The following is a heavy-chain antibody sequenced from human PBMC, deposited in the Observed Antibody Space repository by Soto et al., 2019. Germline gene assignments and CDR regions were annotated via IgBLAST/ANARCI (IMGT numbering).Heavy chain of an antibody. V-gene: IGHV3-20*01. CDR3: ARDRDVCSSSSCNYWYFDL. CDR2: NNWNGDST. Sequence: EVQLVESGGGVVRPGGSLRLSCAASGFTFDDYGMSWVCQAPGKRLEWVSGNNWNGDSTGYSDSVRGRVTISRDNAKNSMYLQVNGLRAEDTAVNHGARDRDVCSSSSCNYWYFDLWGRGTQVTVSS. CDR1: GFTFDDYG. J-gene: IGHJ2*01. D-gene: IGHD2-2*01.